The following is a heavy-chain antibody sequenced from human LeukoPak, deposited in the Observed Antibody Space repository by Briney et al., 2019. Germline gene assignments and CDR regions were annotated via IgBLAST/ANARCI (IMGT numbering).Heavy chain of an antibody. V-gene: IGHV4-59*01. CDR2: IYYSGST. Sequence: SETLSLTCTVAGGSISSYYWSWIRQPPGKGLEWIGYIYYSGSTNYNPSLKSRVTISVDTSKNQFSLKLSSVTAADTAVYYCAREYSSSPDGLHYYYYMDVSGKGTTVTVSS. D-gene: IGHD6-6*01. CDR3: AREYSSSPDGLHYYYYMDV. CDR1: GGSISSYY. J-gene: IGHJ6*03.